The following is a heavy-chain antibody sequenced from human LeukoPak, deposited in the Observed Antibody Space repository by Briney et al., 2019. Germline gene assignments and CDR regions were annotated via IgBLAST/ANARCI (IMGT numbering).Heavy chain of an antibody. J-gene: IGHJ6*03. Sequence: SETLSLTCAVYGGSFSGYYWNWIRQPPGKGLEWIGDINHSGSTNYNPSLKSRVSISIDTSKKQFSLKLTSVTAADTAVYYCAAGCTSSSCYWFYYADVWGRGTAVTVSS. CDR2: INHSGST. D-gene: IGHD2-2*01. V-gene: IGHV4-34*01. CDR1: GGSFSGYY. CDR3: AAGCTSSSCYWFYYADV.